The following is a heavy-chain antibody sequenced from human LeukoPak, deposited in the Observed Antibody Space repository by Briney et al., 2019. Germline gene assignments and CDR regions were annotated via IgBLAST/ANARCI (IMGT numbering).Heavy chain of an antibody. CDR1: GYTLTELS. Sequence: ASVKVSCKVSGYTLTELSMHWVQQAPGKGLEWMGGFDPEDGETIYAQKFQGRVTMTEDTSTDTAYMELSSLRSEDTAVYYCATAQIGSGSYYIKSQFDYWGQGTLVTVSS. V-gene: IGHV1-24*01. CDR2: FDPEDGET. J-gene: IGHJ4*02. CDR3: ATAQIGSGSYYIKSQFDY. D-gene: IGHD3-10*01.